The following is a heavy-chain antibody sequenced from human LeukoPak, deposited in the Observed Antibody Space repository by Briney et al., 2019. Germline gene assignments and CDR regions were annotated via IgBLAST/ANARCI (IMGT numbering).Heavy chain of an antibody. V-gene: IGHV3-53*01. CDR1: GFTVTSNY. CDR3: ARGISAYGRALES. D-gene: IGHD2-21*01. CDR2: FYTDGRT. J-gene: IGHJ4*02. Sequence: GGSLRLSCAASGFTVTSNYMNWVRQAPGEGLGWVSAFYTDGRTVYTDSVKGRFTISRDNSKNTLYLQMNSLRVDDTAVYYCARGISAYGRALESWGQGALVTVSS.